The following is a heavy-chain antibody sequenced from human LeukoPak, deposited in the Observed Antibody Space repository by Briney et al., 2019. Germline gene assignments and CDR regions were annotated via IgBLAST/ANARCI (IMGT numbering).Heavy chain of an antibody. J-gene: IGHJ4*02. V-gene: IGHV3-9*01. CDR2: ISWNSGSI. CDR3: AKDKDYYYDSSGYYYVPLFDY. Sequence: GGSLRLSCAASGFTFDDYAMHWVRQAPGKGLEWVSGISWNSGSIGYADSVKGRFTISRDSAKNSLYLRMNSLRAEDTALYYCAKDKDYYYDSSGYYYVPLFDYWGQGTLVTVSS. CDR1: GFTFDDYA. D-gene: IGHD3-22*01.